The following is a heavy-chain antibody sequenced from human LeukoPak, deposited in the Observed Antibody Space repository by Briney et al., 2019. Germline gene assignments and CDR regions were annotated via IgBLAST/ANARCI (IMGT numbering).Heavy chain of an antibody. CDR2: IYTSGST. V-gene: IGHV4-61*02. CDR3: ARGRVHSWSDAFDI. J-gene: IGHJ3*02. Sequence: SETLSLTCTVSGGSISSGSYYWSWIRQPAGKGLEWIGRIYTSGSTNYNPSLKSRVTISVDTSKNQFSLKLSSVTAADTAVYYCARGRVHSWSDAFDIWGQGTTVTVSS. D-gene: IGHD6-19*01. CDR1: GGSISSGSYY.